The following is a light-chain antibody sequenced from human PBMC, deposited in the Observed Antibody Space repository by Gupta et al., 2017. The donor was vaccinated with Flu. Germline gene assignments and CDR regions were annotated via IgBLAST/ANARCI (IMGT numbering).Light chain of an antibody. CDR2: AAS. CDR1: QGISSY. J-gene: IGKJ3*01. Sequence: DIQLTQSPSFLSASVGDRVTSTCRASQGISSYLAWYQQKPGKAPKLLIYAASTWQSGVPSRFSGSGCGKELTLTISSRQQEEFATYYCQQHKSYRIFTFGHGTKVDIK. V-gene: IGKV1-9*01. CDR3: QQHKSYRIFT.